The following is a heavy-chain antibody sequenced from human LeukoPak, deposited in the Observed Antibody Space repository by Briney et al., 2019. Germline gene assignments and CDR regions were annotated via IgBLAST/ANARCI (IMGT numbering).Heavy chain of an antibody. CDR3: AREGRGGNWFDP. Sequence: PSETLSLTCTVSGGSISSYYWTWIRQPPGKGLEWIGYVFYSGSTNYNPSLKSRVTISVDTSKSQFSLKLSSVTAADTAMYYCAREGRGGNWFDPWGQGTLVTVSS. V-gene: IGHV4-59*01. D-gene: IGHD5-24*01. CDR2: VFYSGST. J-gene: IGHJ5*02. CDR1: GGSISSYY.